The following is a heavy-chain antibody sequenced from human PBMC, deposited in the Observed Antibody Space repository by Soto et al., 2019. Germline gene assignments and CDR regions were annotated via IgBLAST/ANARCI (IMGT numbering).Heavy chain of an antibody. Sequence: GSGPTLVNPAETLTLTCSISGFSLSDIRLGVGWIRQPPGKALEWLAHIFANDETTYSTSLKTRLSISRDTSKSQVVLTMTNLDAEETGTDYFARMRASGPCFERFDNWGQGALVTVSS. CDR2: IFANDET. D-gene: IGHD1-26*01. J-gene: IGHJ4*02. CDR1: GFSLSDIRLG. CDR3: ARMRASGPCFERFDN. V-gene: IGHV2-26*03.